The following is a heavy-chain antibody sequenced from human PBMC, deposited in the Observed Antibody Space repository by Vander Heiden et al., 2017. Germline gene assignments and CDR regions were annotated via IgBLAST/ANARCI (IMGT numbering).Heavy chain of an antibody. CDR2: MNSDGSTT. Sequence: EVQLVESGGGLVQPGGSLRLSCVDSGFTFSSSWMHWVRQAPGTGLVWLSRMNSDGSTTDYADSVKDRFTISRDNAKNTLYLQMNGLRAEDTAVYYCARAGFFRFDYWGQGILVTVSS. D-gene: IGHD3-3*01. CDR1: GFTFSSSW. V-gene: IGHV3-74*01. J-gene: IGHJ4*02. CDR3: ARAGFFRFDY.